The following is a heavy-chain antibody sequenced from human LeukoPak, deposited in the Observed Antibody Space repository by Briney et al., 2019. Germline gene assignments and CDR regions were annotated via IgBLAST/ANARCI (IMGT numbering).Heavy chain of an antibody. J-gene: IGHJ4*02. Sequence: PSETLSLTCTVSGGSISSGSYYWSWIRQPAGKGLEWIGRIYTSGSANYNPSLRSRVTISVDTSKNQFSLKLSSVTAADTAVYYCARGHGPGEYPLDYWGQGTLVTVSS. CDR3: ARGHGPGEYPLDY. D-gene: IGHD3-10*01. CDR2: IYTSGSA. CDR1: GGSISSGSYY. V-gene: IGHV4-61*02.